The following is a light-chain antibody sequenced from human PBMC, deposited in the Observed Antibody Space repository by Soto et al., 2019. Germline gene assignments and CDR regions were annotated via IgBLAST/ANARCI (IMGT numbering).Light chain of an antibody. CDR3: VQYYTDPIT. V-gene: IGKV1-6*01. CDR1: QDIRND. CDR2: AAS. Sequence: AIQMTQSPSSLSASVGDRVTISCRSSQDIRNDVGWFQQRPGKAPKLLICAASNLQSGVASRFSRSGSGTDFTLTITSLQPEDFATYYCVQYYTDPITFGQGTRLEI. J-gene: IGKJ5*01.